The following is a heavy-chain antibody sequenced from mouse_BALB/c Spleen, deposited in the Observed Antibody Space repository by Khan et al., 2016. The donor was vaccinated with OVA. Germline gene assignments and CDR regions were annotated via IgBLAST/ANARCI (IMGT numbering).Heavy chain of an antibody. J-gene: IGHJ3*01. CDR3: ARKDYYDYDPFPY. CDR1: GYSITSEYA. D-gene: IGHD2-4*01. V-gene: IGHV3-2*02. CDR2: INYSGNT. Sequence: EVQLVESGPGLVKPSQSLSLTCTVTGYSITSEYAWNWIRQFPGNKLEWMGYINYSGNTRFNPSLKSRASITRDTSKNQFSLQLNSVTTEDTATYYCARKDYYDYDPFPYWGQGTLVTVSA.